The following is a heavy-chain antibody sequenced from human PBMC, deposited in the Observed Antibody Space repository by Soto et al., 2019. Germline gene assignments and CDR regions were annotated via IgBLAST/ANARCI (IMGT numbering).Heavy chain of an antibody. Sequence: QVQLVESGGGLVEPGGSLRLSCAASGFSFSVYYVSWIHQAPGKGLEWVSYISSGSSDINYADSVRGRFTISRDNAKNSLYLQMNRLRAEDTAVYYCASGQQIRMADIWGQGTMVTVSS. CDR2: ISSGSSDI. V-gene: IGHV3-11*05. CDR3: ASGQQIRMADI. D-gene: IGHD6-13*01. CDR1: GFSFSVYY. J-gene: IGHJ3*02.